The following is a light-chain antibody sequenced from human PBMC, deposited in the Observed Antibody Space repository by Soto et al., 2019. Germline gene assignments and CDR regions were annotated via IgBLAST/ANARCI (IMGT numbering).Light chain of an antibody. CDR2: EVS. CDR1: SNDVGAYDY. J-gene: IGLJ1*01. CDR3: SSYTRSSTRV. V-gene: IGLV2-14*03. Sequence: SVLTQPASLSGSPGQSITISCTGTSNDVGAYDYVSWYQQHPDKAPKLMIYEVSNRPSGVFNRFSGSKSVNTATLTIFGLKAEDEADYYCSSYTRSSTRVFGTGTKVTVL.